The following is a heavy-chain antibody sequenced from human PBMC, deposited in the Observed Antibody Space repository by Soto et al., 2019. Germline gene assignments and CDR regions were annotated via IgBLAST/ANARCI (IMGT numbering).Heavy chain of an antibody. CDR1: GFTFSSYG. Sequence: PGGSLRLSCAASGFTFSSYGMHWVRQAPGKGLEWVAVIWYDGSNKYYADSVKGRFTISRDNSKNTLYLQMNSLRAEDTAVYYCARDGASVAVAAPASYYYYYYGMDVWGQGTTVTVSS. J-gene: IGHJ6*02. CDR3: ARDGASVAVAAPASYYYYYYGMDV. V-gene: IGHV3-33*01. D-gene: IGHD6-19*01. CDR2: IWYDGSNK.